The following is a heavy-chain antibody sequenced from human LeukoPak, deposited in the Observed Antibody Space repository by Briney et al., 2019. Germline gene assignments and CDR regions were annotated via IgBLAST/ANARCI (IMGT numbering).Heavy chain of an antibody. CDR1: GYTFTSYG. J-gene: IGHJ4*02. CDR2: ISAYNGNT. V-gene: IGHV1-18*01. Sequence: GASVKVSCKASGYTFTSYGISWVRQDPGQGREWMGWISAYNGNTNYAQKLQGRVTMTTDTSTSTAYMELRSLRSDDTAVYYCAREVITYYYDSSGFWDYWGQGTLVTVSS. D-gene: IGHD3-22*01. CDR3: AREVITYYYDSSGFWDY.